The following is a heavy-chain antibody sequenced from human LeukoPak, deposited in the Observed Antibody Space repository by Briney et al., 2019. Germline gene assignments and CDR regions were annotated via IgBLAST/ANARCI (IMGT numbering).Heavy chain of an antibody. CDR2: INRDGTET. CDR1: GFTFTGFF. D-gene: IGHD4-23*01. J-gene: IGHJ5*02. Sequence: GGSLTLSCAASGFTFTGFFMSWLRQAPGKGLEWVANINRDGTETYYVGSVKGRFTIPIDNAKNSVYLQMNSLRTEDTAIYYCARSRWPEDLWGRGTLVTVSS. V-gene: IGHV3-7*01. CDR3: ARSRWPEDL.